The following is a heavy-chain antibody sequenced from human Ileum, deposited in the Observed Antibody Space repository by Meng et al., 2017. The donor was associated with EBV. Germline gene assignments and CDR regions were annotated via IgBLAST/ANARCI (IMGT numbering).Heavy chain of an antibody. J-gene: IGHJ4*02. CDR1: GYTFINYA. CDR3: ARVAPSGYRYFDY. Sequence: QVPLVQSGSELKKPWASVTVSCKASGYTFINYAMNWVRQAAGQGLEWMGWINTNTGNPTYAQGFTRRFVFSLDTSFRTAFLQISCLKAEDTAVYYCARVAPSGYRYFDYWGQGTLVTVSS. D-gene: IGHD3-3*01. CDR2: INTNTGNP. V-gene: IGHV7-4-1*02.